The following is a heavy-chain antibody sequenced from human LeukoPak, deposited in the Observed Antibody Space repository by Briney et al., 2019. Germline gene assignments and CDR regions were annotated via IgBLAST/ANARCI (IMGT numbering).Heavy chain of an antibody. V-gene: IGHV3-53*01. Sequence: PGGSLRLSCAASGFTVSSNYMSWVRQAPGKGLEWVSVIYSGGSTYYADSMKGRFTISRDNSKNTLYLQMNSLRAEDTAVYYCARGILTGYSHTDYWGQGTLVTVSS. D-gene: IGHD3-9*01. CDR1: GFTVSSNY. J-gene: IGHJ4*02. CDR2: IYSGGST. CDR3: ARGILTGYSHTDY.